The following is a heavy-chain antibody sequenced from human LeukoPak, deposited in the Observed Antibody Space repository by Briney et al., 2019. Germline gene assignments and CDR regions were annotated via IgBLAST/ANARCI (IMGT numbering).Heavy chain of an antibody. CDR2: INPSGGST. D-gene: IGHD3-22*01. CDR3: AGSLSDPYYYDSSGYYHFDY. CDR1: GYTFTSYY. V-gene: IGHV1-46*01. J-gene: IGHJ4*02. Sequence: ASVKVSCKASGYTFTSYYMHWVRQAPGQGLEWMGIINPSGGSTSYAQKFQGRVTMTRDTSTSTVYMELSSLRSEDTAVYYCAGSLSDPYYYDSSGYYHFDYWGQGTLVTVSS.